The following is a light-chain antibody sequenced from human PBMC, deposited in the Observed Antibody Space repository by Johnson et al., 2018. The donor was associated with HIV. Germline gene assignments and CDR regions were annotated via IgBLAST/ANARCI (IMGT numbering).Light chain of an antibody. CDR1: SSNIGNNY. CDR3: GTWDSSLSAVP. Sequence: QSVLTQPPSMSAAPGQKVTISCSGSSSNIGNNYVSWYQQLPGTAPKLLIYENDKRPSGIPDRFSGSKSGTSATLDITGLQTGDEADYYCGTWDSSLSAVPFGTGTKVTVL. J-gene: IGLJ1*01. V-gene: IGLV1-51*01. CDR2: END.